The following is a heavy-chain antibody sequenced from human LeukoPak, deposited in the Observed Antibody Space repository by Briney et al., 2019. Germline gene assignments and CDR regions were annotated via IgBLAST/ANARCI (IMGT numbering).Heavy chain of an antibody. CDR2: MNPNSGNT. D-gene: IGHD5-18*01. V-gene: IGHV1-8*01. Sequence: GASVKVSCKASGYTFTSYDINWVRQATGQGPEWMGWMNPNSGNTGYAQKFQGRVTMTRNTSISTAYMELSSLRSEDTAVYYCARKAVDTAMAYYYYYYMDVWGKGTTVTISS. CDR3: ARKAVDTAMAYYYYYYMDV. CDR1: GYTFTSYD. J-gene: IGHJ6*03.